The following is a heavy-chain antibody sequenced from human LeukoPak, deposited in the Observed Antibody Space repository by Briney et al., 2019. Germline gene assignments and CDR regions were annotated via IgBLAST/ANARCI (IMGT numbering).Heavy chain of an antibody. CDR2: INPTGGST. CDR1: GYTFTTYY. J-gene: IGHJ4*02. CDR3: ALYSSTWY. D-gene: IGHD6-13*01. V-gene: IGHV1-46*01. Sequence: ASVKVSCKASGYTFTTYYIHWVRQAPGQGLEWMGIINPTGGSTTYAQKFQGGVTITRDTSTSTVFMEVNSLRSEDTAVYYCALYSSTWYWGQGTLVTVSS.